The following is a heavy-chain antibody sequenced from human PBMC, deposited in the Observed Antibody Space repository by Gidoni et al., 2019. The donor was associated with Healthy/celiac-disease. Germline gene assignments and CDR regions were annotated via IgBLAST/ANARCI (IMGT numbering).Heavy chain of an antibody. CDR1: GGPVSSGSYY. D-gene: IGHD3-3*01. CDR3: ARDRQIFGVVTVFDY. J-gene: IGHJ4*02. V-gene: IGHV4-61*01. Sequence: QVQLQESVPGLVKPSETLSLTCTVSGGPVSSGSYYSSWIRQPPGKGLEWIGYIYYSGSTHYNPSLKSRVTISVDTSKNQFSLKLSSVTAADTAVYYCARDRQIFGVVTVFDYWGQGTLVTVSS. CDR2: IYYSGST.